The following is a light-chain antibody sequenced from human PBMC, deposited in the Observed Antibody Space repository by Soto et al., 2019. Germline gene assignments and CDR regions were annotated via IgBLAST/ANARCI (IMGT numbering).Light chain of an antibody. CDR1: QSISSW. CDR2: KAS. Sequence: DIQMTQSPSTLSASVGDRVTITCRASQSISSWLVWYQQKPGKAPKLLIYKASSLESGGPSRFSGRGSGTEFTLTISSLQPDDFATYYCQQYNSYSWTFGQGTKVEIK. CDR3: QQYNSYSWT. V-gene: IGKV1-5*03. J-gene: IGKJ1*01.